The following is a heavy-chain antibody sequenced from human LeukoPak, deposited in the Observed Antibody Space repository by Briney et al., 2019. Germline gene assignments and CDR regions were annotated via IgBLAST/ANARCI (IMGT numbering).Heavy chain of an antibody. CDR2: IYHSGST. CDR1: GYSISSGYY. J-gene: IGHJ4*02. D-gene: IGHD1-26*01. Sequence: SETLSLTCTVSGYSISSGYYWGWIRQPPGKGLEWIGIIYHSGSTYYNPSLKSRVTISVDTSKNQFSLKLSSVTAADTAVYYCARDVWSAVGAYYFDYWGQGTLVTVSS. CDR3: ARDVWSAVGAYYFDY. V-gene: IGHV4-38-2*02.